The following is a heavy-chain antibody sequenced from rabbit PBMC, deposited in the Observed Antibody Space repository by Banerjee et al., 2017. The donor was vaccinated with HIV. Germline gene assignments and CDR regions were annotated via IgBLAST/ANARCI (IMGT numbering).Heavy chain of an antibody. CDR3: ARNYVNAFDP. CDR1: GFSFSGDYY. V-gene: IGHV1S40*01. J-gene: IGHJ2*01. Sequence: QSLEESGGDLVKPGASPTLTCTASGFSFSGDYYMCWVRQPPGKGPEWIACIHAGSSGSTYYASWAKGRFTISKTSSTTVTLQMTTLTAADTAKYFCARNYVNAFDPWGPGTLVTVS. D-gene: IGHD1-1*01. CDR2: IHAGSSGST.